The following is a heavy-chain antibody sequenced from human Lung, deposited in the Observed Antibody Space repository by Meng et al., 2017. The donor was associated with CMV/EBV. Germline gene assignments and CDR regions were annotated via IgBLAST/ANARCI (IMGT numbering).Heavy chain of an antibody. J-gene: IGHJ6*02. Sequence: GEXXTISCTASGFSLTAHDMSWVRQAPGKGLEWVSTISGRGDRTYMADSVKGRFTVSRDTSKSTVDLAMNGLRVEDTAVYYCAKDQGHVAPATIVGYFYLSCDVWXQGTXVTVSS. CDR1: GFSLTAHD. D-gene: IGHD2-2*02. V-gene: IGHV3-23*01. CDR2: ISGRGDRT. CDR3: AKDQGHVAPATIVGYFYLSCDV.